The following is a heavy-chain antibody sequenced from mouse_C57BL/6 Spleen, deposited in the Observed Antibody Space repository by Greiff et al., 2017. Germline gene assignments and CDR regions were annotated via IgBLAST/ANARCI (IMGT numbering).Heavy chain of an antibody. J-gene: IGHJ3*01. Sequence: EVQVVESGGGLVKPGGSLKLSCAASGFTFSDYGMHWVRQAPEKGLEWVAYISSGSSTIYYADTVQGRFTISRDNAKNTRFLQMTSLRSEDTAMYYCARPYGSSYRFAYWGQGTLVTVSA. CDR3: ARPYGSSYRFAY. CDR1: GFTFSDYG. CDR2: ISSGSSTI. V-gene: IGHV5-17*01. D-gene: IGHD1-1*01.